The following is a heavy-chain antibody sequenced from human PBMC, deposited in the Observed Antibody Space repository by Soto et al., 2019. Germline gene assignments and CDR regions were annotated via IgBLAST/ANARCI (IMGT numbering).Heavy chain of an antibody. J-gene: IGHJ6*02. CDR1: GFTFSSYG. D-gene: IGHD3-22*01. CDR3: AREHQTMRPSDYYYGMDV. V-gene: IGHV3-33*01. CDR2: IWYDGSNK. Sequence: GGSLRLSCAASGFTFSSYGMHWVRQAPGKGLEWVAVIWYDGSNKYYADSVKGRFTISRDNSKNTLYLQMNSLRAEDTAVYYCAREHQTMRPSDYYYGMDVWGQGTTVTVSS.